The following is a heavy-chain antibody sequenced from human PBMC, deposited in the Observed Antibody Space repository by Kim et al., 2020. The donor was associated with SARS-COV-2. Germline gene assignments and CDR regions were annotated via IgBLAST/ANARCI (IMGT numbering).Heavy chain of an antibody. D-gene: IGHD1-7*01. V-gene: IGHV4-59*01. Sequence: KSRVTISVDTSKNQFSLKLSSVTAADTAVYYCARDGPGEGITGTADAFDIWGQGTMVTVSS. CDR3: ARDGPGEGITGTADAFDI. J-gene: IGHJ3*02.